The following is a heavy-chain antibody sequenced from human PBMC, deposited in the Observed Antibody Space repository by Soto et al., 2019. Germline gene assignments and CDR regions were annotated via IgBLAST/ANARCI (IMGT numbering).Heavy chain of an antibody. V-gene: IGHV4-59*08. J-gene: IGHJ3*02. CDR3: ARHVSVAVAGTDAFDI. Sequence: SETLSLTCTVSGGSISSYYWSWIRQPPGKGLEWIWYIYYSGSTNYNPSLKSRVTISVDTSKNQFSLKLSFVTAADTAVYYCARHVSVAVAGTDAFDIWGQGTMVTVSS. CDR2: IYYSGST. CDR1: GGSISSYY. D-gene: IGHD6-19*01.